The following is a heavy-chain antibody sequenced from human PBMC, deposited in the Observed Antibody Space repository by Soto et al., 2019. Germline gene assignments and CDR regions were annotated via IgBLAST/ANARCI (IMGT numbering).Heavy chain of an antibody. D-gene: IGHD6-19*01. CDR1: GITFIYAW. CDR2: IKSQASGGTI. V-gene: IGHV3-15*07. Sequence: GGSLRLSCAASGITFIYAWMDWVRQAPGKRLEWVGRIKSQASGGTIDYAAPVKGRFTISRDDSKNTVYLQMNSLRAEDTAVYYCAKDRGYSSGWYRPNYFDYWGQGNLVTVSS. J-gene: IGHJ4*02. CDR3: AKDRGYSSGWYRPNYFDY.